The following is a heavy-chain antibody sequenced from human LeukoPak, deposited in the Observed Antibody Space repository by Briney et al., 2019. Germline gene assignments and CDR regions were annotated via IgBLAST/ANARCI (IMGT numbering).Heavy chain of an antibody. CDR3: ARQTSSWYYFDY. J-gene: IGHJ4*02. D-gene: IGHD6-13*01. V-gene: IGHV1-2*06. CDR2: INPNSGDT. CDR1: GYTFTGYY. Sequence: ASVKVSCKASGYTFTGYYVHWVRQAPGQGLEWMGRINPNSGDTNYAQKFQGRVTMTRDTSISTAYMELSRLRSEDTAVYYCARQTSSWYYFDYWGQGTLVTVSS.